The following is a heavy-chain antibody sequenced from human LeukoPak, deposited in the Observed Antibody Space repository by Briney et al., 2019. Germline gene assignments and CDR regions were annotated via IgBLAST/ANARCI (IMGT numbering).Heavy chain of an antibody. V-gene: IGHV1-18*01. CDR3: ARVGRITMVRGVMVFDP. CDR2: ISAYNGNT. CDR1: GYTFTSYG. Sequence: ASVKVSCKASGYTFTSYGISWVLQAPGQGLEWMGWISAYNGNTNYAQKLQGRVTMTTDTSTTTTYMELRSLRSDDTAVYYCARVGRITMVRGVMVFDPWGKETLVPVSS. J-gene: IGHJ5*02. D-gene: IGHD3-10*01.